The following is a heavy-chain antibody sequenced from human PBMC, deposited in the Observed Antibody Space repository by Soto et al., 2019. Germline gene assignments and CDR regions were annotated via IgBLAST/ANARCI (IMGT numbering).Heavy chain of an antibody. CDR3: APLSVSLSGPYGIHV. J-gene: IGHJ6*02. D-gene: IGHD2-15*01. CDR2: MFYSGLT. Sequence: XETLSLTCSVSGYSVTSSGYYWAWIRQPPGKGLEWIGSMFYSGLTYYNPSLKSRVTLSVDTSKNQFSVRPNSVTAADTAVYYCAPLSVSLSGPYGIHVWGQGTTVTVSS. V-gene: IGHV4-39*01. CDR1: GYSVTSSGYY.